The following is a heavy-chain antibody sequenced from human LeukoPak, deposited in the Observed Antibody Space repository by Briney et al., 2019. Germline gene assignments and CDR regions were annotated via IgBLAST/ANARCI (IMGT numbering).Heavy chain of an antibody. J-gene: IGHJ4*02. V-gene: IGHV4-30-2*02. D-gene: IGHD2-2*01. CDR2: IYHSGST. CDR1: GGSISNNHYY. Sequence: SQTLSLTCTVSGGSISNNHYYWTWIRQPPGKGLEWIGYIYHSGSTNYNPSLKSRVTISVDTSKNQFSLKLSSVTAADTAVYYCARGGIVVVPAAPSFDYWGQGTLVTVSS. CDR3: ARGGIVVVPAAPSFDY.